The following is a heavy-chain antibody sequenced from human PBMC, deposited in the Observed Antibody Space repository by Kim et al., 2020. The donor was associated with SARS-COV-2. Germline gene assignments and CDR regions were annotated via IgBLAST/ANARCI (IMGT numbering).Heavy chain of an antibody. V-gene: IGHV4-39*01. CDR2: IYYSGST. CDR1: GGSIGSNSYY. D-gene: IGHD3-16*01. J-gene: IGHJ3*01. Sequence: SETLSLTCTVSGGSIGSNSYYWGWIRQPPGKGLEWIGSIYYSGSTYYNPSLKSRVTISVDTSKNQFSLKLNSVTAADTTVYYCARHGRAGWGGFVFWGQGTIVTVSS. CDR3: ARHGRAGWGGFVF.